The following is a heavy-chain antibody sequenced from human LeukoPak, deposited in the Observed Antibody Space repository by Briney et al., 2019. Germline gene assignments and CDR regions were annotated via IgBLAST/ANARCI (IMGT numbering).Heavy chain of an antibody. CDR2: IYTSGST. V-gene: IGHV4-4*07. CDR1: GGSLSSYY. Sequence: SETLSLTCTVSGGSLSSYYWSWIRQPAGKGLEWIGRIYTSGSTNYNPSLKSRVTMSVDPSKNQFSLKLSSVTAADTAVYYCARDFFYGGNRYYFDDWGQGTLVTVSS. CDR3: ARDFFYGGNRYYFDD. D-gene: IGHD4-23*01. J-gene: IGHJ4*02.